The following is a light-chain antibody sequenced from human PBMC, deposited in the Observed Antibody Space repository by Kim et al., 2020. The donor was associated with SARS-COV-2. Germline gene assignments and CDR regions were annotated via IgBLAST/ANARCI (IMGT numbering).Light chain of an antibody. CDR3: QTWDTGTRV. CDR1: NGHTTYG. Sequence: ASVKLPFTLRNGHTTYGIAWHQQQPLKGPRYLMKLNTDGSLTRGDGIPDRFSASRSGAERYLTISRLQPEDEGDYYCQTWDTGTRVFGGGTKVTVL. V-gene: IGLV4-69*01. J-gene: IGLJ3*02. CDR2: LNTDGSL.